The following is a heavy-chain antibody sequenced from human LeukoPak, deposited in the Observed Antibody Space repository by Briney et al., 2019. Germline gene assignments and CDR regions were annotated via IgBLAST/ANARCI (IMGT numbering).Heavy chain of an antibody. CDR1: GYTFTGYY. D-gene: IGHD6-19*01. J-gene: IGHJ4*02. CDR2: INPNSGGT. CDR3: ARAVVAGYYFDY. V-gene: IGHV1-2*04. Sequence: ASVKVSCKASGYTFTGYYMHWVRQAPGQGLEWMGWINPNSGGTNYAQKFQGWVTMTRDTSISAAYMELSRLRSDDTAVYYCARAVVAGYYFDYWGQGTLVTVSS.